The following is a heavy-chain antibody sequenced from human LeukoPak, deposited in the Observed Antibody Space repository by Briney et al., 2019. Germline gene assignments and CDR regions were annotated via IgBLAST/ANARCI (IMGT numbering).Heavy chain of an antibody. D-gene: IGHD4-17*01. CDR1: GFTFSSYA. CDR2: ISGSGGST. Sequence: GGSLRLSCAASGFTFSSYAMSWVRQAPGKGLEWVSAISGSGGSTYYADSVKGRSTISRDNSKNTLHLQMNSLRAEDTAVYYCAKVADDYGDYDWFDPWGQGTLVTVSP. CDR3: AKVADDYGDYDWFDP. J-gene: IGHJ5*02. V-gene: IGHV3-23*01.